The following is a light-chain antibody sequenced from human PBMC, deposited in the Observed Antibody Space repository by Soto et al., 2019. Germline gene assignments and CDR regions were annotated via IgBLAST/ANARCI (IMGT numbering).Light chain of an antibody. Sequence: QSALTQPPSASGSPGQSVTISCTGTSSDVGGYNYVSWYQQHPGKAPKLMIYEVSKRPSGVPDLFSGSKSGNTASLTVSGLQAEDEADYYCSSYAGSNNLVFGGGTKRTFL. CDR1: SSDVGGYNY. CDR2: EVS. CDR3: SSYAGSNNLV. J-gene: IGLJ2*01. V-gene: IGLV2-8*01.